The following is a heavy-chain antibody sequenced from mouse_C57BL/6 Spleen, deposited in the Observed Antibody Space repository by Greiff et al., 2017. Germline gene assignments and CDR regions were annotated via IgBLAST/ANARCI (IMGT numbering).Heavy chain of an antibody. D-gene: IGHD3-2*02. J-gene: IGHJ3*01. CDR3: ARNADSSGSWFAY. CDR2: ISSGGSYT. V-gene: IGHV5-6*01. Sequence: EVKLVESGGDLVKPGGSLKLSCAASGFTFSSYGMSWVRQTPDKRLEWVATISSGGSYTYYPDSVKGRFTISRDNAKNTLYLQMSSLKSEDTAMYYCARNADSSGSWFAYWGQGTLVTVSA. CDR1: GFTFSSYG.